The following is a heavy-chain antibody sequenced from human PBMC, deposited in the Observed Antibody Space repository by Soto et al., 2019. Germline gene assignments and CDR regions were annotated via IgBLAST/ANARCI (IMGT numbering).Heavy chain of an antibody. Sequence: EVQLLESGGGLVQPGESLRLSCAASGFTFSSYAMSWVRKAPGTGLQWVSVISDNGVGTYYADSVKGRFTITRDASKNAVYLLMNSLRAEDTAIYHCAKAWAGYTSSSLSFWGQGALGTVSS. D-gene: IGHD6-13*01. V-gene: IGHV3-23*01. CDR1: GFTFSSYA. J-gene: IGHJ4*02. CDR3: AKAWAGYTSSSLSF. CDR2: ISDNGVGT.